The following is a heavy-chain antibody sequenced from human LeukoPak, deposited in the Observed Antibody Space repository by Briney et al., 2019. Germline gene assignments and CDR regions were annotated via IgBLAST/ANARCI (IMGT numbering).Heavy chain of an antibody. J-gene: IGHJ4*02. Sequence: GGSLRLSCAASGFTFSSYGMHWVRQAPGKGLEWVAFIRYDGSNKYYADSVKGRFTISRDNSKNTLYLQMNSLRAEDTAVYYCANDDDDTARGLYWGQGTLVTVSS. CDR3: ANDDDDTARGLY. V-gene: IGHV3-30*02. CDR2: IRYDGSNK. CDR1: GFTFSSYG. D-gene: IGHD6-6*01.